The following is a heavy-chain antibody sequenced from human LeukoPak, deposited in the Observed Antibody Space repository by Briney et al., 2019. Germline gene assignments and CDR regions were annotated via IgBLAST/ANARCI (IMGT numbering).Heavy chain of an antibody. V-gene: IGHV3-30*01. D-gene: IGHD3-3*01. CDR1: GFTFSSYA. CDR3: ARGSEFWSGFMGY. CDR2: ISYDGSNK. J-gene: IGHJ4*02. Sequence: GGSLRLSCAASGFTFSSYAMLWVRQAPGKGLEWVAVISYDGSNKYYADSVKGRFTISRDNSKNTLYLQMNSLRAEDTAVYYCARGSEFWSGFMGYWGQGTLITVSS.